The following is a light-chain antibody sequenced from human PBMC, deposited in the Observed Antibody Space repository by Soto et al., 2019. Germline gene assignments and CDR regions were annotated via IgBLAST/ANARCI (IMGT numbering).Light chain of an antibody. V-gene: IGLV2-14*02. CDR3: AAWDDSLNGYV. CDR1: SPNVGVYKL. Sequence: QSVLTQPASVSGSPGQSITISCTGTSPNVGVYKLVSWYQQHPGKAPKLMIYEGSKRPSGVPDRFSGSKSGTSASLSISGLQSEDEADYYCAAWDDSLNGYVFGTGTKLTVL. J-gene: IGLJ1*01. CDR2: EGS.